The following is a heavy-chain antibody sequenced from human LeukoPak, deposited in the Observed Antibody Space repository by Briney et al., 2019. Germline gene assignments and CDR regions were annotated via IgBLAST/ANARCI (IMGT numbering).Heavy chain of an antibody. V-gene: IGHV4-59*01. J-gene: IGHJ5*02. D-gene: IGHD5-18*01. CDR1: GDSLKNYY. CDR3: ARDRTHGYSYGYEYWFDP. CDR2: IYNTATT. Sequence: SGTLSLTCTVSGDSLKNYYWTWIRQPPGKAPEWIGYIYNTATTVYNPSLASRVTISVDTSKKQFSLKLSSVTPADTAVYYCARDRTHGYSYGYEYWFDPWGQGTLVTVSS.